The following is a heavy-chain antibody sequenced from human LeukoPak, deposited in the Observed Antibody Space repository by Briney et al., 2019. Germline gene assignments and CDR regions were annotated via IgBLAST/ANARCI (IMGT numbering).Heavy chain of an antibody. V-gene: IGHV5-51*01. CDR1: GYSFTSYL. J-gene: IGHJ4*02. CDR2: IYPGDSDT. Sequence: GESLKISCKGSGYSFTSYLIGWVRQMPGKGLEWMGIIYPGDSDTRYSPSSQGQVTISADESISTAYLQWSSLKASDTAMYYCARSRGGDSIAAAGNFDYWGQGTLVTVSS. D-gene: IGHD6-13*01. CDR3: ARSRGGDSIAAAGNFDY.